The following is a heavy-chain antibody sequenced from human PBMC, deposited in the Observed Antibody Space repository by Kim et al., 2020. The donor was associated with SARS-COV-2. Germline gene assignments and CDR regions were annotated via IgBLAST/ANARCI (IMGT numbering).Heavy chain of an antibody. CDR1: GFTFSSYW. J-gene: IGHJ4*02. V-gene: IGHV3-74*03. Sequence: GGFLRLSCAASGFTFSSYWMHWVRQTPGEGLVWVSRINGDGITTYADSVKGRFTISRDNAKSTLYLQMNSLRAEDTAVYYCARDPDLRGYSYADYWGQGT. D-gene: IGHD5-12*01. CDR2: INGDGIT. CDR3: ARDPDLRGYSYADY.